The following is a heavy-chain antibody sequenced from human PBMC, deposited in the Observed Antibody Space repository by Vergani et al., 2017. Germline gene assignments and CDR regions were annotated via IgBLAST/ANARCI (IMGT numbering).Heavy chain of an antibody. CDR2: IYYSGST. D-gene: IGHD2-2*01. V-gene: IGHV4-31*03. J-gene: IGHJ6*03. Sequence: QVQLQESGPGLVKPSQTLSLPCTVSGGPISSGGYYWSWIRQHPGKGLEWIGYIYYSGSTYYNPSLKSRVTISVDTSKNQFSLKLSSVTAADTAVYYCAIHRTLWSGSSTDYYYYMDVWGKGTTVTVSS. CDR1: GGPISSGGYY. CDR3: AIHRTLWSGSSTDYYYYMDV.